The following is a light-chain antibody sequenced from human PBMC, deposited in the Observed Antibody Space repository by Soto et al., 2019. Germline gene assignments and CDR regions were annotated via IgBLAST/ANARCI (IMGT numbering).Light chain of an antibody. CDR1: SSNIVSNY. J-gene: IGLJ3*02. V-gene: IGLV1-47*02. CDR3: AAWDDSYWV. Sequence: QSVLTQPPSASGTPGQRVTISCSGSSSNIVSNYVYWYQQLPGTAPKLLIYSNNQRTSGVPDRLSGSKSGSSASLAISGLRYEDEADYYCAAWDDSYWVFGGGTKVTVL. CDR2: SNN.